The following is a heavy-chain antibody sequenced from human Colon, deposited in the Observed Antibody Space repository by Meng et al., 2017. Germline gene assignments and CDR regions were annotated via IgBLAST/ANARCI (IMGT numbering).Heavy chain of an antibody. J-gene: IGHJ4*02. D-gene: IGHD3-16*01. V-gene: IGHV4-4*02. Sequence: QVHLQESGPGLVKPSDTLFLTCAVSGASITTRNWWNWVRQAPGKGLEWIGDVFHTGGTSYNPSLESRLTISVDRSENQFYLNLRPVTAADTATYYCARGGDWGFDYWGPGTLVTVSS. CDR3: ARGGDWGFDY. CDR2: VFHTGGT. CDR1: GASITTRNW.